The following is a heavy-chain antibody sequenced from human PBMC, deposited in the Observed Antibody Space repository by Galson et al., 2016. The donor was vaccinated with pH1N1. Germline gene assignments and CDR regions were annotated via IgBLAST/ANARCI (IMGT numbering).Heavy chain of an antibody. J-gene: IGHJ6*02. CDR1: GGIFNSHT. V-gene: IGHV1-69*13. CDR3: AREGANYYGSDGMDV. D-gene: IGHD3-10*01. Sequence: SVKVSCKASGGIFNSHTISWVRQAPGQGLEWMGRLSTLFGTANYAQNFMGRVTISADASTGTAYMELTNLTSQDTAVYFCAREGANYYGSDGMDVWGQGTTVTVSS. CDR2: LSTLFGTA.